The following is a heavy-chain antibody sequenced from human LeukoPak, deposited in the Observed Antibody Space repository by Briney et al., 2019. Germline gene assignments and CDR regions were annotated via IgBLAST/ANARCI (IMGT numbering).Heavy chain of an antibody. CDR1: GYTFTSYY. Sequence: GASVKVSCKASGYTFTSYYMHWVRQAPGQGLEWMGWINPNSGGTNYAQKFQGRVTMTRDTSISTAYMELSRLRSDDTAVYYCARAPPTYYYDSSGYRARASHNNWFDPWGQGTLVTVSS. CDR2: INPNSGGT. J-gene: IGHJ5*02. V-gene: IGHV1-2*02. D-gene: IGHD3-22*01. CDR3: ARAPPTYYYDSSGYRARASHNNWFDP.